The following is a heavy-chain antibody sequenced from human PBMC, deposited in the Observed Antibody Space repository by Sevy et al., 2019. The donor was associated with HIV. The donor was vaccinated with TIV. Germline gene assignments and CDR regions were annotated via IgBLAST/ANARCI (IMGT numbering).Heavy chain of an antibody. V-gene: IGHV3-30-3*01. J-gene: IGHJ5*02. CDR1: GFTFSSYA. Sequence: GGSLRLSCAVSGFTFSSYAMHWVRQAPGKGLEWVAVISYDGSNKYYADSVKGRFTISRDNSKNTLYLQMNSLRAEDTAVYYCAIESTMIRGVPAYNWFDPWGQGTLVTVSS. D-gene: IGHD3-10*01. CDR2: ISYDGSNK. CDR3: AIESTMIRGVPAYNWFDP.